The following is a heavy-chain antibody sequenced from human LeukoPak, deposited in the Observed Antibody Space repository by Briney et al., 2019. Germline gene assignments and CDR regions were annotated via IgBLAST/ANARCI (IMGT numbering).Heavy chain of an antibody. CDR1: GFTFSSYG. D-gene: IGHD3-10*01. V-gene: IGHV3-30*18. CDR3: AKENYYGSGSYYSTRRPGAFDI. J-gene: IGHJ3*02. Sequence: SLRLSCAASGFTFSSYGMHWVRQAPGKGLEWVAVISYDGSNKYYADSVKGRFTISRDNSKNTLYLQMNSLRAEDTAVYYCAKENYYGSGSYYSTRRPGAFDIWGQGTMVTVSS. CDR2: ISYDGSNK.